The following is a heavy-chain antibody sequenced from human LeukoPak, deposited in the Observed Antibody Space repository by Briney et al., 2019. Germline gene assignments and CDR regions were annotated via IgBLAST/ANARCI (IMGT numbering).Heavy chain of an antibody. D-gene: IGHD3-16*01. CDR3: ARRGFGKPFDY. J-gene: IGHJ4*02. V-gene: IGHV4-34*01. CDR2: INHSGST. CDR1: GGSFSGYY. Sequence: SETLSLTCAVYGGSFSGYYWSWIRQPPGKGLEWIGEINHSGSTNYNPSLKSRVTISVDTSKNQFSLKLSSATAADTAVYYCARRGFGKPFDYWGQGTLVTVSS.